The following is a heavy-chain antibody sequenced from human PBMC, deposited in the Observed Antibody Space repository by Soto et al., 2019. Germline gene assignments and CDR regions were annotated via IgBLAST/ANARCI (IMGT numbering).Heavy chain of an antibody. Sequence: SETLSLTCAVYGGSFSGYYWSWIRQPPGKGLEWIGEINHSGSTNYNPSLKSRVAISVDTSKNQFSLKLSSVTAADTAVYYCARGQPYGDSSFDYWGQGTLVTVS. CDR2: INHSGST. CDR3: ARGQPYGDSSFDY. J-gene: IGHJ4*02. D-gene: IGHD4-17*01. CDR1: GGSFSGYY. V-gene: IGHV4-34*01.